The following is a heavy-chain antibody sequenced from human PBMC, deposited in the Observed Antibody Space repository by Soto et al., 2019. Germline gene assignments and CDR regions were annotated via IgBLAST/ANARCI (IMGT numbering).Heavy chain of an antibody. CDR1: GGSFSGYY. V-gene: IGHV4-34*01. CDR2: INHSGST. Sequence: PSETLSLTCAVYGGSFSGYYWSWIRQPPGKGLEWIGEINHSGSTNYNPSLKSRVTISVDTSKNQFSLKLSSVTAADTAVYYCARGYGDYYNWFDPWGHGTLVTVSS. CDR3: ARGYGDYYNWFDP. J-gene: IGHJ5*02. D-gene: IGHD4-17*01.